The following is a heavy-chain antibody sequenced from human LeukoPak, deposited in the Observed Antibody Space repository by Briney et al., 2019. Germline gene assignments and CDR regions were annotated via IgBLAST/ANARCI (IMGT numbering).Heavy chain of an antibody. V-gene: IGHV3-48*03. CDR3: ARAGFSYYYDSLDY. CDR2: ISSSGSTI. D-gene: IGHD3-22*01. Sequence: GGSLRLSCAASGFTFSSYEMNWVRQAPGKGLEWVSYISSSGSTIYYADSVKGRFTISRDNAKNSLYLQMNSLRAEDTAVYYCARAGFSYYYDSLDYWGQGTLVTVSS. CDR1: GFTFSSYE. J-gene: IGHJ4*02.